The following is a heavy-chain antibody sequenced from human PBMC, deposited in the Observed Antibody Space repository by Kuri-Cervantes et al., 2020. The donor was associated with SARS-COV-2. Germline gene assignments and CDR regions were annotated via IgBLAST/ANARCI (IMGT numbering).Heavy chain of an antibody. CDR2: IYYSGST. J-gene: IGHJ4*02. CDR3: ARDLGGSNYGGGDY. D-gene: IGHD4-23*01. CDR1: GGSISSHY. Sequence: SEILSLTCTVSGGSISSHYWSWIRQPPGKGLEWIGYIYYSGSTNYNPSLKSRVTISVDTSKNQFSLKLSSVTAADTAVYYCARDLGGSNYGGGDYWGQGTLVTVSS. V-gene: IGHV4-59*11.